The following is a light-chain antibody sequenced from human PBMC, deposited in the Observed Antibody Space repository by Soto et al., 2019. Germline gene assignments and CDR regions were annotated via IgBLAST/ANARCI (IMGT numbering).Light chain of an antibody. Sequence: EIVLTQSPATLSLSPGERATLSCGASQRVSSSYLAWYQQKPGLAPRLLIYDASSRATGIPDRFSGSGSGTDVTLTISRLEPEDFAVYYCQQYGSSPPYTFGQGTKLEIK. CDR3: QQYGSSPPYT. J-gene: IGKJ2*01. CDR2: DAS. V-gene: IGKV3D-20*01. CDR1: QRVSSSY.